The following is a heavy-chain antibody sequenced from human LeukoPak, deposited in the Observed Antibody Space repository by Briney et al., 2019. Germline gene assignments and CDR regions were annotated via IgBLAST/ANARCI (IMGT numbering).Heavy chain of an antibody. J-gene: IGHJ6*02. CDR3: ARAYSSSWYSYYYGMDV. V-gene: IGHV3-11*01. Sequence: SGGSLRLSCAASGFTFSDYYMSWIRQAPGKGLEWVSYISSSGSIIYYADSVKGRFTISRDNAKNSLYLHMNSLRAEDTAVYYCARAYSSSWYSYYYGMDVWGQGTTVTVSS. CDR1: GFTFSDYY. D-gene: IGHD6-13*01. CDR2: ISSSGSII.